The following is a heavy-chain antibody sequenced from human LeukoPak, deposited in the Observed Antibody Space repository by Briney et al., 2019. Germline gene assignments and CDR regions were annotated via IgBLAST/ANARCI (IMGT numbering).Heavy chain of an antibody. D-gene: IGHD3-10*01. CDR2: IHTSGNP. V-gene: IGHV4-61*02. J-gene: IGHJ4*02. Sequence: PSETLSLTCAVSGGSISSVSNFWSWIRQPAGKGLEWIGRIHTSGNPNYNPSLKSRVTISVDTSKNQFSLQLDSVTAADTAVYYCARNGYGSGSSYWGQGTLVTVSS. CDR3: ARNGYGSGSSY. CDR1: GGSISSVSNF.